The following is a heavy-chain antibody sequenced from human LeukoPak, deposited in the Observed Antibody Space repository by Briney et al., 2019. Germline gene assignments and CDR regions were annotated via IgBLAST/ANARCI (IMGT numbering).Heavy chain of an antibody. D-gene: IGHD3-16*02. Sequence: SETLSLTCTVSGGSIGTYYWSWIRQSPGKGLEWIGYIYVTGTRYNPYLQSRVTISVDRSRNQFFLKMSSVTAADTAVYYCARHIGGGIEDMDVWGRGTKVTVSS. V-gene: IGHV4-59*08. CDR3: ARHIGGGIEDMDV. CDR2: IYVTGT. CDR1: GGSIGTYY. J-gene: IGHJ6*03.